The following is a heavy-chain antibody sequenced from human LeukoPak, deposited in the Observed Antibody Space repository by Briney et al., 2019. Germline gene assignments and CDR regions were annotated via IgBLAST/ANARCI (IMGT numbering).Heavy chain of an antibody. Sequence: SETLSLTCTVSGGSISSYYWSWIRQPPGKGLEWIGYVYYSGTTNYNPSLKSRVTISVDMSKNQFSLNLRSVTAADTAVYHCAREVGVRGSYRQHDVFDVWGQGTTVTVSS. CDR1: GGSISSYY. CDR2: VYYSGTT. J-gene: IGHJ3*01. V-gene: IGHV4-59*01. CDR3: AREVGVRGSYRQHDVFDV. D-gene: IGHD3-16*02.